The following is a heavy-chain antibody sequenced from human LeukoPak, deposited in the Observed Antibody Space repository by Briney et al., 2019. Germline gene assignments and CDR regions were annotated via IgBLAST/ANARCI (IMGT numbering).Heavy chain of an antibody. V-gene: IGHV3-7*02. D-gene: IGHD7-27*01. J-gene: IGHJ4*02. Sequence: GGSLTLSCAASGFTFRTFWMSWVRQAPGKGLQWVANIKQDGRETYYVDSVKGRFTISRDNAKNSLYLQMNSLRAEDTAVYYCARGTNWAFDSWGQGTLVTVSS. CDR2: IKQDGRET. CDR3: ARGTNWAFDS. CDR1: GFTFRTFW.